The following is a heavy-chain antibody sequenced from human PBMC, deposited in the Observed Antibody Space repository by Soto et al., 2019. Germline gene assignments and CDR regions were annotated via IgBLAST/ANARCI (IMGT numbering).Heavy chain of an antibody. J-gene: IGHJ4*02. V-gene: IGHV1-8*01. CDR3: ARGWGDYGDYDFDY. D-gene: IGHD4-17*01. CDR2: MNPNSGNT. CDR1: GYTFTSYD. Sequence: ASVKVSCKASGYTFTSYDINWVRQATGQGLEWMGWMNPNSGNTGYAQKFQGRVTMTRNTSISTAYMELSSLRSEDTAVYYCARGWGDYGDYDFDYWGQGTLVTVSS.